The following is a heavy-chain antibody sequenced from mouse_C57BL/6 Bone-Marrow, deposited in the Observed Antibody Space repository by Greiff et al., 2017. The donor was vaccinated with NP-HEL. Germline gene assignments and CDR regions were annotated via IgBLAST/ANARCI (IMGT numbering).Heavy chain of an antibody. CDR2: IDPSDSYT. V-gene: IGHV1-69*01. CDR1: GYTFTSYW. J-gene: IGHJ4*01. D-gene: IGHD1-1*01. Sequence: QVQLQQPGAELVMPGASVKLSCKASGYTFTSYWMHWVKQRPGQGLEWIGEIDPSDSYTNYNQKFKGKSTLTVDKSSSTAYMQLSSLTSEDSAVYYCARGEWLFITTVVGAMDYWGQGTSVTVSS. CDR3: ARGEWLFITTVVGAMDY.